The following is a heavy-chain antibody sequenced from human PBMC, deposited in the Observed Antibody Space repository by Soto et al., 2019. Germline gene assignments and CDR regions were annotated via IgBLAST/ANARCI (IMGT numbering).Heavy chain of an antibody. CDR2: IIPIFGTA. CDR1: GDTFSSYA. J-gene: IGHJ5*02. Sequence: QVQLVQSGAEVKKPGSSVKVSCKASGDTFSSYAISWVRQAPGQGLEWMGGIIPIFGTANYAQKFQARVTITADESTRTAYMELSSLRSEDTAVYYCARVTPLNWGYNWFDPWGQGTLVTVSS. CDR3: ARVTPLNWGYNWFDP. D-gene: IGHD7-27*01. V-gene: IGHV1-69*01.